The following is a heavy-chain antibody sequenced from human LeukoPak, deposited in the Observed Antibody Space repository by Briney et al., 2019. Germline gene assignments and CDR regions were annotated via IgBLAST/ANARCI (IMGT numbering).Heavy chain of an antibody. Sequence: GGSLRLSCTASAFTFNNFPMHWVRQAPGKGLEWVTLILKDGSDAFYADSVKGRFTISRDNSENTLFLQMNSLRAEDTAVYYCAKAVRGGIDLYYFDHWGQGTLVTVSS. CDR1: AFTFNNFP. V-gene: IGHV3-30-3*01. D-gene: IGHD6-13*01. CDR2: ILKDGSDA. J-gene: IGHJ4*02. CDR3: AKAVRGGIDLYYFDH.